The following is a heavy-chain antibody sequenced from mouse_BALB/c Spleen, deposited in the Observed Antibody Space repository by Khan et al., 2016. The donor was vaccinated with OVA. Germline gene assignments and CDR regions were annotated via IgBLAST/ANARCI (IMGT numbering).Heavy chain of an antibody. J-gene: IGHJ1*01. CDR1: GYTFTNYG. D-gene: IGHD6-2*01. CDR3: ARISSYWYSDV. CDR2: INTYTGEP. Sequence: QIQLVQSGPELKKPGETVKISCKASGYTFTNYGMNWVKQAPGKGLKWMGWINTYTGEPTYADDFKGRFVFSLEPSASTAYLQISNLKTEDMTTDFCARISSYWYSDVWGAGTTVTVSS. V-gene: IGHV9-1*02.